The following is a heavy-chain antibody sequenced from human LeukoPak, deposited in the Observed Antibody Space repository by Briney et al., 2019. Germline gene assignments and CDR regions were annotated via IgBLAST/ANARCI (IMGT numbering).Heavy chain of an antibody. V-gene: IGHV3-53*01. CDR2: IYSGGST. CDR1: GFTVSSNY. Sequence: GGSLILSCAASGFTVSSNYMSWVRQAPGKGLEWVSVIYSGGSTYYADSVKGRFTISRDNSKNTLCLQMNSLRAEDTAVYYCASAEGYASIDAFDIWGQGTVVTVSS. D-gene: IGHD5-18*01. J-gene: IGHJ3*02. CDR3: ASAEGYASIDAFDI.